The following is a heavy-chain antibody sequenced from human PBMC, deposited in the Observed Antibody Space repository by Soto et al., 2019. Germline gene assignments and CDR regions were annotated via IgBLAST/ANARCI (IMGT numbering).Heavy chain of an antibody. D-gene: IGHD3-3*01. J-gene: IGHJ5*02. CDR1: GGSISSYY. V-gene: IGHV4-59*01. CDR3: ARESTYLDFGRAYRNWFDP. Sequence: ETLSLTCPVSGGSISSYYWSWIRQPPGKGLEWIGYIYYSGSTNYNPSLKSRVTISVDTSKNQFSLKLISVTAADTAVYYWARESTYLDFGRAYRNWFDPWGQGNL. CDR2: IYYSGST.